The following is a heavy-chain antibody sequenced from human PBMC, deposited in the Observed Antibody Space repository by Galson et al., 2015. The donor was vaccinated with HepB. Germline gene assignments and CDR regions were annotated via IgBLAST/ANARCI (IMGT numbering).Heavy chain of an antibody. CDR1: GYSISRSNY. CDR3: VRERSPFGELFPPLDVFDI. Sequence: SETLSLTCNGSGYSISRSNYWGWIRQSPGKGLEWIGSIHHNGGTYYGPSLKSRVTISIDTSNNQFSLKLTSVTAADTAVYYCVRERSPFGELFPPLDVFDIWGQGTMVTVSS. J-gene: IGHJ3*02. V-gene: IGHV4-38-2*02. CDR2: IHHNGGT. D-gene: IGHD3-10*01.